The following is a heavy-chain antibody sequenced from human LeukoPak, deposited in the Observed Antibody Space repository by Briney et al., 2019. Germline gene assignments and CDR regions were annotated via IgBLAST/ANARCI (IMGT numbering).Heavy chain of an antibody. D-gene: IGHD5-24*01. CDR2: IYYSGST. J-gene: IGHJ6*03. V-gene: IGHV4-39*01. CDR1: GGSISSSSYY. CDR3: ARHTKNVERTYYYYYYMDV. Sequence: KPSETLSLTCTVSGGSISSSSYYWGWIRQPPGKGLEWIGSIYYSGSTYYNPSLKSRVTISVDTSKNQFSLKLSSVTAADTAVYYCARHTKNVERTYYYYYYMDVWGKGTTVTISS.